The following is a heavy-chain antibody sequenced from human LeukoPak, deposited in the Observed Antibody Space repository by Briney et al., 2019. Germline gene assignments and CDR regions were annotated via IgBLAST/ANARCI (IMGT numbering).Heavy chain of an antibody. J-gene: IGHJ4*02. CDR2: ISAYNGNT. CDR1: GYTFTSYG. V-gene: IGHV1-18*01. D-gene: IGHD6-13*01. CDR3: ARGLSVGSWYFGVDY. Sequence: GASVKVSCKASGYTFTSYGISWVRQAPGQGLEWMGWISAYNGNTNYAQKLQGRVTMTTDTSTSTAYMELRSLRSDDTAVYYCARGLSVGSWYFGVDYWGQGTLVTVSS.